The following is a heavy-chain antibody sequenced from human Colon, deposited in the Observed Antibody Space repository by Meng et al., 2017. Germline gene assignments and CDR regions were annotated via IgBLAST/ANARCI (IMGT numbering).Heavy chain of an antibody. CDR1: GGSISSTNW. D-gene: IGHD1-26*01. CDR2: ISQSGSS. CDR3: AREDGSIGFTPAGQ. Sequence: VYRQEPGPGLVKPSGTLSLTCAVSGGSISSTNWWSWIRQPPGKGLEWIGEISQSGSSNYNPSLKSRVTMSLDKSKNHFFLNLSSVSAADTAVYYCAREDGSIGFTPAGQWGQGTLVTVSS. J-gene: IGHJ1*01. V-gene: IGHV4-4*02.